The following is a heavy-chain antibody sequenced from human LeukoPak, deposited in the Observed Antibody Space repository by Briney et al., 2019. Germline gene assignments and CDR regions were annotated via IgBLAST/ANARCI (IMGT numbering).Heavy chain of an antibody. Sequence: ASVKVSCKVSGGTFSSYAISWVRQAPGQGLEWMGRIIPIFGTANYAQKFQGRVTITTDESTSTAYMELSSLRSEDTAVYYCASYLLGVRTQLVPTPFEYWGQGTLVTVSS. D-gene: IGHD6-13*01. CDR1: GGTFSSYA. CDR3: ASYLLGVRTQLVPTPFEY. V-gene: IGHV1-69*05. CDR2: IIPIFGTA. J-gene: IGHJ4*02.